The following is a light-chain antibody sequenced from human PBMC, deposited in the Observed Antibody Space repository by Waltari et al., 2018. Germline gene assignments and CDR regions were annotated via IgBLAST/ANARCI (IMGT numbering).Light chain of an antibody. V-gene: IGLV6-57*03. CDR2: EDN. Sequence: NFMLTQPRGVSEAPGKTVTISCTRHSCSIASDYGQWFQQRPGSAPTIVIYEDNQRPSGVPDRFSGSIDSSSNSASLTISGLKTEDEADYYCQSYDTGTWFFGGGTRLTVL. J-gene: IGLJ2*01. CDR3: QSYDTGTWF. CDR1: SCSIASDY.